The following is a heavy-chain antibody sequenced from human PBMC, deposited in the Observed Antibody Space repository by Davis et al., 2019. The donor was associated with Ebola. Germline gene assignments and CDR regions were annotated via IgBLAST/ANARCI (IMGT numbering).Heavy chain of an antibody. CDR2: IYKSGST. Sequence: SETLSLTCTVSGGSIGSSSYYWGWIRQPPGKGLEWIGSIYKSGSTYYNASLESRVTISVDTSKNQFSLKFPSVTAADTAVYYCARPVSPGYSYGYYYYDMDVWGHGTTVTVSS. CDR1: GGSIGSSSYY. V-gene: IGHV4-39*01. D-gene: IGHD5-18*01. CDR3: ARPVSPGYSYGYYYYDMDV. J-gene: IGHJ6*02.